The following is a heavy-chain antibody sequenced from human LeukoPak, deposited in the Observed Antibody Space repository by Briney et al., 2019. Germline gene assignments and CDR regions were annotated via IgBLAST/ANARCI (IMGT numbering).Heavy chain of an antibody. V-gene: IGHV3-48*02. Sequence: PGGSLRLACAASGFIFSSVNWVRQAPGKGLEWVSYVSSSGETTYYADSVKGRFTISRDNAKNSLYLQMNNLRDEDTAAYHCATDRYFAFDIWGQETMVTVSS. CDR3: ATDRYFAFDI. CDR2: VSSSGETT. J-gene: IGHJ3*02. D-gene: IGHD1-14*01. CDR1: GFIFSSV.